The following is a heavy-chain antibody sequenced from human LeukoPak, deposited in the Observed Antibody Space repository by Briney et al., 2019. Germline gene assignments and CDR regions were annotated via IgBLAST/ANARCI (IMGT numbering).Heavy chain of an antibody. CDR3: ARGLSGPYYYYYMDV. J-gene: IGHJ6*03. CDR1: GFTFTVYN. V-gene: IGHV1-2*02. CDR2: INPNNGDT. Sequence: ASVKVSCKASGFTFTVYNIHWVRQAPGQGLEWMGWINPNNGDTNYAQKFQGRVTMTRDTSISTAYMELSRLRSDDTAVYYCARGLSGPYYYYYMDVWGKGTTVTVSS. D-gene: IGHD2-15*01.